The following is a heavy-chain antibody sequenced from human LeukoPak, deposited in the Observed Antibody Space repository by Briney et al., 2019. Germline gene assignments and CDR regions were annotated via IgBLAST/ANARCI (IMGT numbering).Heavy chain of an antibody. D-gene: IGHD4-17*01. CDR2: IYSDGNT. V-gene: IGHV3-66*01. CDR3: ARDPTRDYGDYVY. CDR1: GFIVSSNY. Sequence: GGSLRLSCAASGFIVSSNYMSWVRQAPGKGLEWVSVIYSDGNTYYADSVKGRFTVFRDNSKNTLYLQMDSLRAEDTAVYYCARDPTRDYGDYVYWGQGTLATVSS. J-gene: IGHJ4*02.